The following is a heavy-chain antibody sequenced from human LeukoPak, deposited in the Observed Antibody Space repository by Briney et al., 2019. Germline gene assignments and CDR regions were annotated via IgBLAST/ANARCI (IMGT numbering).Heavy chain of an antibody. Sequence: GGSLRLSCAASGFTFSNHAMHWVRQAPGKGLEWVTLVWYDGSRKYYADSVKGRFTISRDNSKNSVYLQLNSLRPEDTAVYYCVSMVRGVGYWGQGTLVTVSS. CDR2: VWYDGSRK. J-gene: IGHJ4*02. CDR3: VSMVRGVGY. V-gene: IGHV3-30*02. CDR1: GFTFSNHA. D-gene: IGHD3-10*01.